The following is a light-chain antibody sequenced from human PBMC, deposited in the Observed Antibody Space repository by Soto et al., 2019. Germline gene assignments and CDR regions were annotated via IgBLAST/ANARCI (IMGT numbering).Light chain of an antibody. CDR3: HHYDEWSPM. Sequence: EIVMTQSPATLSLSPGERATLSCRTSQSLTYTLDWYQQKPGQTPRLLIYDASTRATGVPARFSGSGSGTEFTLTISSLQSEDFAVYYCHHYDEWSPMFGQGTKVEIK. CDR1: QSLTYT. CDR2: DAS. V-gene: IGKV3-15*01. J-gene: IGKJ1*01.